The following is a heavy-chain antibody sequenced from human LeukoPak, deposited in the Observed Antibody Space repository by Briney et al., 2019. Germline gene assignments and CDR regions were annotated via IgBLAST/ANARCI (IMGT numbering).Heavy chain of an antibody. Sequence: GASLGLSCAASGFTVSANYMNWVRQAPGKGLEWVSVIYRGGSTYYADSVEGRFTISSDNSKNTLYLQMNSLRAEDTAVYYCARDTVTTFRFRDYYYYGMDVWGQGTTVTVSS. CDR3: ARDTVTTFRFRDYYYYGMDV. J-gene: IGHJ6*02. V-gene: IGHV3-53*01. CDR2: IYRGGST. D-gene: IGHD4-17*01. CDR1: GFTVSANY.